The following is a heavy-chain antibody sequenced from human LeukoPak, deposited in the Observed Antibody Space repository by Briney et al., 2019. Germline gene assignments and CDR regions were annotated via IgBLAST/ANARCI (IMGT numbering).Heavy chain of an antibody. CDR1: GYSFTSYW. D-gene: IGHD5-18*01. V-gene: IGHV5-51*01. CDR3: ARQTAMGRSGDY. CDR2: IDPSDFET. J-gene: IGHJ4*02. Sequence: GESLKISCKAPGYSFTSYWIGWVRQMPGKGLEWMGIIDPSDFETRYTPSFQGQVTISVDKSLTTAYLQWNSLKASDTAMYYCARQTAMGRSGDYWGQGTLVTVSS.